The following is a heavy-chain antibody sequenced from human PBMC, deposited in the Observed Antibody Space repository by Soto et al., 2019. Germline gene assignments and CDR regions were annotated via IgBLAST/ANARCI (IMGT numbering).Heavy chain of an antibody. CDR2: IYYSGST. Sequence: QLQLQESGPGLVKPSETLSLTCTVSGGSISSSSYYWGWIRQPPGKGLEWIGSIYYSGSTYYNPSLKSRVTISVDTSKNQFSLKLSSVTAADTAVYYCARLTDIVVVVAATGVYYFDYWGQGTLVTVSS. CDR1: GGSISSSSYY. CDR3: ARLTDIVVVVAATGVYYFDY. D-gene: IGHD2-15*01. V-gene: IGHV4-39*01. J-gene: IGHJ4*02.